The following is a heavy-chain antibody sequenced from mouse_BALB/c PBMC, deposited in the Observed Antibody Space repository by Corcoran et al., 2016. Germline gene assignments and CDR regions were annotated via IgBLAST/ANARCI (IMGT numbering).Heavy chain of an antibody. D-gene: IGHD1-1*01. CDR2: ISYDGNN. Sequence: DVQLQESGPGLVKPSQSLSLTCSVTGYSITSGYYWNWIRQFPGNKLEWMGYISYDGNNNYNPSLKNRISITRDTSKNQFFLKLNSVTTEDTATYYCAREVYYGSSYGFAYWGQGTLVTVSA. CDR1: GYSITSGYY. V-gene: IGHV3-6*02. J-gene: IGHJ3*01. CDR3: AREVYYGSSYGFAY.